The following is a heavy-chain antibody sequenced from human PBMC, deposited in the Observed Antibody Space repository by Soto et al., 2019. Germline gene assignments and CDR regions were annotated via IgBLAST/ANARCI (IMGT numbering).Heavy chain of an antibody. CDR1: GGSISSSNW. Sequence: SETLSLTCAVSGGSISSSNWWSWVRQPPGKGLEWIGRIYYSGSTYYNPSLKSRVTISVDTSNNQFSLKLSSVTAADTAVYYCPRHVYDNGDNTWFDSWGQGTLVTVSS. CDR2: IYYSGST. D-gene: IGHD4-17*01. CDR3: PRHVYDNGDNTWFDS. V-gene: IGHV4-4*02. J-gene: IGHJ5*01.